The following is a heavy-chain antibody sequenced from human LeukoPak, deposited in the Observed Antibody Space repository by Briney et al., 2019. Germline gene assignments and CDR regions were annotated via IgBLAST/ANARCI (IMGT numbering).Heavy chain of an antibody. CDR2: ITSEGHST. J-gene: IGHJ4*02. Sequence: PGGSLRLSCVASGFTFRIYRMDWVRQAPGKGLEWVSSITSEGHSTYYRDSVKGRFTISRDNAKNSLYLQMNSLRADDTAVYYCARYEYSGYDFWGRGTLVNVSS. CDR1: GFTFRIYR. D-gene: IGHD5-12*01. CDR3: ARYEYSGYDF. V-gene: IGHV3-21*01.